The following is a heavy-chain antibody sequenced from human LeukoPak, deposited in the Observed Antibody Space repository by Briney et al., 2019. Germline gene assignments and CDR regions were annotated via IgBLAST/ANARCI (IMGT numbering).Heavy chain of an antibody. Sequence: SETLSLTCTVSGGSISSYYWSWIRQPAGKGLEWIGYIYYSGSTNYNPSLKSRVTISVDTSKNQFSLKLSSMTAADTAVYYCARSYYDSLGWFDLWGQGTLVTVSS. CDR3: ARSYYDSLGWFDL. CDR1: GGSISSYY. V-gene: IGHV4-59*01. D-gene: IGHD3-22*01. J-gene: IGHJ5*02. CDR2: IYYSGST.